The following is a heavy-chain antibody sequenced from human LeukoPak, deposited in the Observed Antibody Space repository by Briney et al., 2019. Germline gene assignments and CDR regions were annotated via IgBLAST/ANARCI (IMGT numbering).Heavy chain of an antibody. CDR3: ARRGIGDPRVTPKYFDY. Sequence: PSETLSLTCSVSGGSISSSSYYWGWIRQPPGKGLEWIGSIYYSGSTYYNSSLKSRVTISVDTSKSQFSLRLSSVTAADTAVYYCARRGIGDPRVTPKYFDYWGQGTLVTVSS. CDR1: GGSISSSSYY. J-gene: IGHJ4*02. V-gene: IGHV4-39*01. CDR2: IYYSGST. D-gene: IGHD3-16*01.